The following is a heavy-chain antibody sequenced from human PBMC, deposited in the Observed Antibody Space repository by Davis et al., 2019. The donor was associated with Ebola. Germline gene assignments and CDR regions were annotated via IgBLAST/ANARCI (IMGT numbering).Heavy chain of an antibody. V-gene: IGHV1-18*01. CDR3: ARTGRVRGVISNWFDP. CDR1: GYTFTSYG. D-gene: IGHD3-10*01. Sequence: ASVKVSCKASGYTFTSYGISWVRQAPGQGLEWMGWMSAYNGNTNYAQKLQGRVTMTTDTSTSTAYMELRSLRSDDTAVYYCARTGRVRGVISNWFDPWGQGTLVTVSS. CDR2: MSAYNGNT. J-gene: IGHJ5*02.